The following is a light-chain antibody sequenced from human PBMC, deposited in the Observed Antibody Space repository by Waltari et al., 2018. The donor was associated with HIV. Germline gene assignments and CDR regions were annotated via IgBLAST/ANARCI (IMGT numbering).Light chain of an antibody. V-gene: IGLV2-14*01. J-gene: IGLJ2*01. Sequence: QSPLSQPASVSGSPGQSINISCPGVSHLVAFYTFVSWYQQHPGTAPQLILYGVSGRPSGVSSRFFGSKSGATASLTLSGLQAEDEAHYFCSSFASQGTLVFGGGTKLTVL. CDR2: GVS. CDR3: SSFASQGTLV. CDR1: SHLVAFYTF.